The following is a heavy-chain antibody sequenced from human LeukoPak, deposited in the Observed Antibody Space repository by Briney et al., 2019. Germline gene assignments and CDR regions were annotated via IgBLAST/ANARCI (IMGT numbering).Heavy chain of an antibody. Sequence: PGRSLRLSCAASGFTFSNYGMHWVRQAPGKGLEWMAGIWYDGSNKYYADSVKGRFTISRDNSKNSLYLQMNSLRAEDTAVCYCVRAQGPFDYWGQGTLVTVSS. CDR3: VRAQGPFDY. CDR1: GFTFSNYG. J-gene: IGHJ4*02. CDR2: IWYDGSNK. V-gene: IGHV3-33*01.